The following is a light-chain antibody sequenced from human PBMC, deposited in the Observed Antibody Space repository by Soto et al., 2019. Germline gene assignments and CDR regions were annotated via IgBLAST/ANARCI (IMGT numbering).Light chain of an antibody. CDR1: QSVSSN. CDR2: GAS. CDR3: QHQKT. Sequence: EIVMTQSPATLSVSPGERATLSCRASQSVSSNLAWYQQKPGQAPRLLIYGASTRATGIPARSSGSGSGTEFTLTISSLQSEDFAVYYCQHQKTFGQGTKVEIK. V-gene: IGKV3-15*01. J-gene: IGKJ1*01.